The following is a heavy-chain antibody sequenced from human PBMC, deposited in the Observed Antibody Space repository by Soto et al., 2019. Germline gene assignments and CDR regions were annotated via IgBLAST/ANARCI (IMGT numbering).Heavy chain of an antibody. CDR2: IIPIFGTA. D-gene: IGHD2-2*01. CDR1: GGTFSSYS. Sequence: GASVKVSCKASGGTFSSYSISWVRQAPGQGLECMGGIIPIFGTANYAQKFQGRVTITADESTSTAYMELSSLRSEDTAVYYCASGDIVVVPAATDPRFAFDIWGPGTMVTVSS. J-gene: IGHJ3*02. V-gene: IGHV1-69*13. CDR3: ASGDIVVVPAATDPRFAFDI.